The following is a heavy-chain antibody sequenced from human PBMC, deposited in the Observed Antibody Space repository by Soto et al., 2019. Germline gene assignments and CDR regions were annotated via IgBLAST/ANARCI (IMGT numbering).Heavy chain of an antibody. D-gene: IGHD3-22*01. V-gene: IGHV1-18*01. CDR2: VSPYDGYT. J-gene: IGHJ6*02. CDR3: ARGGYYDSSGSRNYFYYGMNV. CDR1: GYTFSSYG. Sequence: QVQLVQSGAAVKKPGASVKVSCKASGYTFSSYGINWVRQSPGQVLEWLGWVSPYDGYTNYAQILQGRVSMTTDTSTKTAYMEVRSLRSDDTAVYYCARGGYYDSSGSRNYFYYGMNVWGQGTTVTVSS.